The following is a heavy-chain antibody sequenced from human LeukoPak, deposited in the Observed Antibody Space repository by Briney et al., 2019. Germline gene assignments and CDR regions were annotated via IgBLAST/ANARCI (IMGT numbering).Heavy chain of an antibody. CDR1: GYTFTGYH. V-gene: IGHV1-2*02. Sequence: GASVKVSCKTTGYTFTGYHLHWVRQAPGQGLEWMAWIQSDSGDTSYAQKFQGRVTVTRDKFTRTSYIEVDRLSSDDTAVYYCARDLTGDLYTFFDYWGQGTLVTVSS. D-gene: IGHD3-16*02. CDR3: ARDLTGDLYTFFDY. J-gene: IGHJ4*02. CDR2: IQSDSGDT.